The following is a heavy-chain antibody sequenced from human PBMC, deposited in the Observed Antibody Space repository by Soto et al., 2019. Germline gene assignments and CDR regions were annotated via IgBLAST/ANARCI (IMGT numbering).Heavy chain of an antibody. CDR2: ISGSGGST. D-gene: IGHD3-3*01. Sequence: GGSLRLSCAASGFTFSSYAMSWVRQAPGKGLEWVSAISGSGGSTYYADSVKGRFTISRDNSKNTLYLQMNSLRAEDTAVYYCAKDLNDFWSGYYTGPGGSYGMDVWGQGTTVTVSS. J-gene: IGHJ6*02. CDR1: GFTFSSYA. V-gene: IGHV3-23*01. CDR3: AKDLNDFWSGYYTGPGGSYGMDV.